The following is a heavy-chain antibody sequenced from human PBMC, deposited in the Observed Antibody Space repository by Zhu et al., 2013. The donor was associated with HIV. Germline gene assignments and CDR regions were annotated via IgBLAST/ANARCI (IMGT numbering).Heavy chain of an antibody. CDR3: ARADGDYVPGHYYYYGMDV. CDR1: GGTFSSYA. CDR2: IIPIFGTA. D-gene: IGHD4-17*01. V-gene: IGHV1-69*01. Sequence: QVQLVQSGPEVKRPGSSVKVSCKASGGTFSSYAISWVRQAPGQGLEWMGGIIPIFGTANYAQKFQGRVTITADESTSTAYMELSSLRSEDTAVYYCARADGDYVPGHYYYYGMDVWGQGTTVTVSS. J-gene: IGHJ6*02.